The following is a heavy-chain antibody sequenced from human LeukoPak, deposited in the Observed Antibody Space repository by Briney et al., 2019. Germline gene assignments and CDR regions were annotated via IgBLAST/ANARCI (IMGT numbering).Heavy chain of an antibody. J-gene: IGHJ3*02. Sequence: SETLSLTCTVSGGSISSYYWSWIRQPPGKGLEWIGYIYYSGSTNYNPSLKSRVTISVDTSKHQFSLKLSSVTAADTAVYYCARDSGYYDILTGYLRNAFDIWGQGTMVTVSS. V-gene: IGHV4-59*01. CDR1: GGSISSYY. D-gene: IGHD3-9*01. CDR2: IYYSGST. CDR3: ARDSGYYDILTGYLRNAFDI.